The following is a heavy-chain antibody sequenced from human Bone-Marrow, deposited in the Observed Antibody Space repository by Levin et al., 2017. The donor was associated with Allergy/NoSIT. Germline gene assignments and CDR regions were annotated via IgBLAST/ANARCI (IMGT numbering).Heavy chain of an antibody. CDR3: ARERLLWFGELFFYYYDGMDV. D-gene: IGHD3-10*01. Sequence: GGSLRLSCAASGFTFSSYAMHWVRQAPGKGLEWVAVISYDGSNKYYADSVKGRFTISRDNSKNTLYLQMNSLRAEDTAVYYCARERLLWFGELFFYYYDGMDVWGQGTTVTVSS. CDR2: ISYDGSNK. J-gene: IGHJ6*02. CDR1: GFTFSSYA. V-gene: IGHV3-30-3*01.